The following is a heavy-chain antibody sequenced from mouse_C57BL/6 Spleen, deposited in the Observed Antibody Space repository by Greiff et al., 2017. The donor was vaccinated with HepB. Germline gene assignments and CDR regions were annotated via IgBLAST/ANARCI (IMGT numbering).Heavy chain of an antibody. CDR2: FYPGDGDT. J-gene: IGHJ3*01. CDR3: ARMGDDVDWLDY. Sequence: VQLQQSGPELVKPGASVKISCKASGYAFSSYWMHWVKQRPGKGLEWIGRFYPGDGDTNYNGKFKGKATLTADKSSSTAYMQLSSLTTEDSAVDVWARMGDDVDWLDYWGQGTLVTVSA. D-gene: IGHD2-2*01. CDR1: GYAFSSYW. V-gene: IGHV1-82*01.